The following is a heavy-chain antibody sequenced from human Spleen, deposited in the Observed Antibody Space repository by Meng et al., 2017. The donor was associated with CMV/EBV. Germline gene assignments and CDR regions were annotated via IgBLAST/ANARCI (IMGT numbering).Heavy chain of an antibody. Sequence: ASVKVSCKASGYTFSDYYMHWVRQAPGQGLEWMGWINSHSGVTTYAQKFQGRVTMTRDTSINTAYMELSKLRSDDTAVYYCARTQTPAHSGSYRYYYYYAMDVWGQGTTVTVSS. V-gene: IGHV1-2*02. J-gene: IGHJ6*02. CDR1: GYTFSDYY. CDR3: ARTQTPAHSGSYRYYYYYAMDV. CDR2: INSHSGVT. D-gene: IGHD1-26*01.